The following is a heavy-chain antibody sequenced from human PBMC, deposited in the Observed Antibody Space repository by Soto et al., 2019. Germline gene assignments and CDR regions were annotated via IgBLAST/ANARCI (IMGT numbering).Heavy chain of an antibody. CDR1: GGTFSSYT. CDR2: IIPILGIA. D-gene: IGHD3-3*01. V-gene: IGHV1-69*02. Sequence: SVKVSCKASGGTFSSYTISWVRQAPGQGLEWMGRIIPILGIANYAQKFQGRVTITADKSTSTAYMELSSLRSEDTAVYYCASLRFLEWLSISGSWFDPWGQGTLVTVSS. CDR3: ASLRFLEWLSISGSWFDP. J-gene: IGHJ5*02.